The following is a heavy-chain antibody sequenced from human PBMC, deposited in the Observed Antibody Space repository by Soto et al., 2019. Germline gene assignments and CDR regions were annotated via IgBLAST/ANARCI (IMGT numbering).Heavy chain of an antibody. D-gene: IGHD1-1*01. V-gene: IGHV3-30-3*01. CDR1: GFTFSSHS. CDR2: TSSNEGTK. J-gene: IGHJ4*02. CDR3: AREVATTQWYFDN. Sequence: GGSLRLSCATSGFTFSSHSMHWFRQAPGKGLEWVAVTSSNEGTKFYADSVKGRFTISRDNSKNTLFLHMNSLRLEDTGTYYCAREVATTQWYFDNWGQGILVTVSS.